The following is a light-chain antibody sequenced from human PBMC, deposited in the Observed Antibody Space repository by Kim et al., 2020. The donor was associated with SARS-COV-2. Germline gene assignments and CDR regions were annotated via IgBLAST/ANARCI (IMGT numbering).Light chain of an antibody. J-gene: IGLJ3*02. CDR1: SSDVGSYNL. CDR3: CSYAGSSTVV. V-gene: IGLV2-23*02. CDR2: EVS. Sequence: QSALTQPASVSGSPGQSITISCTGTSSDVGSYNLVSWYQQHPGKAPKLMIYEVSKRPSGVSNRFSDSKSGNTASLTISGLQADDEADYYCCSYAGSSTVVFGGGTQVTVL.